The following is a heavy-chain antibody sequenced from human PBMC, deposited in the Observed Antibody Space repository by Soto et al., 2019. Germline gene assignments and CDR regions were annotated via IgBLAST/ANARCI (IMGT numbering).Heavy chain of an antibody. V-gene: IGHV4-4*02. CDR2: IYNSVNT. Sequence: SETLSLTCAVSGGSISSGNWWSWVRQPPGKGLEWIGEIYNSVNTNYNPSLESRVSISGDTSKNHLSLILSSVTAADTAVYFCARAHNSNWYYFALWGQGTLVTVSS. CDR3: ARAHNSNWYYFAL. CDR1: GGSISSGNW. D-gene: IGHD4-4*01. J-gene: IGHJ4*02.